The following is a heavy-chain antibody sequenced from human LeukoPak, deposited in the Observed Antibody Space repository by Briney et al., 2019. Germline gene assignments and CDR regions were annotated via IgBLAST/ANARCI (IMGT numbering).Heavy chain of an antibody. Sequence: GGSLRLSCAAPGFTFSSYAMSWVRQAPGKGLEWVSAISASGGSTYYADSVKGWFTISRDNSKNTLYLQMNSLRAEDTAVYYCAKDVVSTRQNFDYWGQGTLVTVSS. CDR1: GFTFSSYA. J-gene: IGHJ4*02. V-gene: IGHV3-23*01. CDR3: AKDVVSTRQNFDY. D-gene: IGHD5/OR15-5a*01. CDR2: ISASGGST.